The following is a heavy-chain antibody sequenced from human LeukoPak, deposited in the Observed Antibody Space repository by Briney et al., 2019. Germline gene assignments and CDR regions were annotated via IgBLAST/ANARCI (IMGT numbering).Heavy chain of an antibody. Sequence: ASVKVSCKASGYTFTGYYMHWVRQAPGQGLEWMGWINPNSGGTNYAQKFQGWVTMTRDTSISTAYMELSSLRSEDTAVYYCARGDYSSGWPWYFDLWGRGTLVTVSS. V-gene: IGHV1-2*04. J-gene: IGHJ2*01. CDR1: GYTFTGYY. D-gene: IGHD6-19*01. CDR3: ARGDYSSGWPWYFDL. CDR2: INPNSGGT.